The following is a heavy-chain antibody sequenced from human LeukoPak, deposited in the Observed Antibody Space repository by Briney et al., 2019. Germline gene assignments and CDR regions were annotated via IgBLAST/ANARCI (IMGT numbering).Heavy chain of an antibody. CDR1: GFAFSSYG. V-gene: IGHV3-30*18. J-gene: IGHJ4*02. CDR2: ISYDGSNK. Sequence: GGSLRLSCAASGFAFSSYGMHWVRQAPGKGLEWVAVISYDGSNKYYADSVKGRFTISRDNSKNTLYLQMNSLRAEDTAVYYCAKEREVLDTAMVTYYFDYWGQGTLVTVSS. CDR3: AKEREVLDTAMVTYYFDY. D-gene: IGHD5-18*01.